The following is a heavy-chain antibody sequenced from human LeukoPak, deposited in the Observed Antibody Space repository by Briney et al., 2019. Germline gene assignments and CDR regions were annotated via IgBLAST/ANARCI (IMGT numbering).Heavy chain of an antibody. CDR3: ARDLAYSRLDY. Sequence: GGSLRLSCAASGFAFSSYWMHWVRQAPGKGLVWVSRINSDGSSTSYADSVKGRFTISRDNAKNTLYLQMSSLRVEDTAFYYCARDLAYSRLDYWGQGMLVTVSS. CDR1: GFAFSSYW. CDR2: INSDGSST. V-gene: IGHV3-74*01. D-gene: IGHD5-18*01. J-gene: IGHJ4*02.